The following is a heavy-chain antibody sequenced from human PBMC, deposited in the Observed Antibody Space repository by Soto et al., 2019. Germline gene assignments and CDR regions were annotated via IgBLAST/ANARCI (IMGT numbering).Heavy chain of an antibody. V-gene: IGHV4-59*01. J-gene: IGHJ5*02. D-gene: IGHD6-13*01. CDR2: IYYSGST. Sequence: SETLSLTCTVSGGSISSYYWSWIRQPPGKGLEWIGYIYYSGSTNYNPSLKSRVTISVDTSKNQFSLKLRSVTAADTAVYYCARGVEQQLSPWGQGTLVTVSS. CDR1: GGSISSYY. CDR3: ARGVEQQLSP.